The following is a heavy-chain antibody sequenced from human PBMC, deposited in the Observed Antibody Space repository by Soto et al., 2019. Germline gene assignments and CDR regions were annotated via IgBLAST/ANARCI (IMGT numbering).Heavy chain of an antibody. CDR3: ASGTRVVPASDHYYYYYGMDV. J-gene: IGHJ6*02. V-gene: IGHV1-69*02. CDR2: IIPILGIA. Sequence: SVKVSCKASGGTFSSYTISWVRQAPGQGLEWMGRIIPILGIANYAQKLQGRVTITADKSTSTAYMELSSLRSEDTAVYYCASGTRVVPASDHYYYYYGMDVWGQGTTVTVSS. D-gene: IGHD2-2*01. CDR1: GGTFSSYT.